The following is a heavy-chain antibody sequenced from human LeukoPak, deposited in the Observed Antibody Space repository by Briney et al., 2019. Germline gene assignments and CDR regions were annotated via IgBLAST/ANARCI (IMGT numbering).Heavy chain of an antibody. D-gene: IGHD1-26*01. CDR1: GYTLTELS. CDR3: AISSGSYGKALSPLDY. V-gene: IGHV1-24*01. CDR2: FDPEDGET. J-gene: IGHJ4*02. Sequence: GASVKVSCKVSGYTLTELSMHWVRQAPGKGLEWMGGFDPEDGETIYAQKFQGRVTMTEDTSTDTAYMELSSLRSEDTAVYYCAISSGSYGKALSPLDYWGQGTLVTVSS.